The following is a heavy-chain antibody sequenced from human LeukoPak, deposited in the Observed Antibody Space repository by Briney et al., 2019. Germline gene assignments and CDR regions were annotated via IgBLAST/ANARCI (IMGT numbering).Heavy chain of an antibody. J-gene: IGHJ2*01. Sequence: PGGSLRLSCAASGFTFSSYAMSWVRQAPGKGLEWVSAISGSGGSTYYADSVKGRFTISRDNSKNTLYLQMNSLRAEDTAVYYCAKDGTYCGGDCYPNWYFDLWGRGTLDTVSS. CDR2: ISGSGGST. V-gene: IGHV3-23*01. CDR3: AKDGTYCGGDCYPNWYFDL. CDR1: GFTFSSYA. D-gene: IGHD2-21*02.